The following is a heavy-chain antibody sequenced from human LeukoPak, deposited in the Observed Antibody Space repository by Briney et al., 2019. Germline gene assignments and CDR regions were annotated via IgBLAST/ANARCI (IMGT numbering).Heavy chain of an antibody. CDR1: GGSISSGDYY. CDR3: ASYYGSGSYPLFNY. V-gene: IGHV4-30-4*01. D-gene: IGHD3-10*01. Sequence: PSETLSLTCTVSGGSISSGDYYWIWLRQPPGKGLEWIVYIYYSGSTHYNPSLKSRITISVDTSKNQFSLKLSSVTAADTAVYYCASYYGSGSYPLFNYWGQGTLVTVSS. J-gene: IGHJ4*02. CDR2: IYYSGST.